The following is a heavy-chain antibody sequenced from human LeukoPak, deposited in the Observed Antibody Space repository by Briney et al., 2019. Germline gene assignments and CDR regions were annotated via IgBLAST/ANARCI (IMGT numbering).Heavy chain of an antibody. Sequence: ASVKVSCKASGYTFTGYYMHWVRQAPGQGLEWMGRINPYSGGTNYAQKFQGRVTMTRDTSISTAYMELSRLRSDDTAVYYCARDMVRGVIIPDYWGQGTLVTVSS. CDR2: INPYSGGT. D-gene: IGHD3-10*01. V-gene: IGHV1-2*06. CDR1: GYTFTGYY. CDR3: ARDMVRGVIIPDY. J-gene: IGHJ4*02.